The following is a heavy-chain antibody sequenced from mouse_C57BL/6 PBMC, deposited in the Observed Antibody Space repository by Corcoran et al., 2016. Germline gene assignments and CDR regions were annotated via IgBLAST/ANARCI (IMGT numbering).Heavy chain of an antibody. Sequence: EVQLQQSGPELVKPGASVKISCKASGYTFTDYYMNWVKQSHGKSLEWIGDINPNNGGTSYNQKFKGKATLTVDKSSSTAYMELRSLTSEDSAVYYCARTIIDTVVADAMDYWGQGTSVTVSS. J-gene: IGHJ4*01. CDR2: INPNNGGT. V-gene: IGHV1-26*01. D-gene: IGHD1-1*01. CDR1: GYTFTDYY. CDR3: ARTIIDTVVADAMDY.